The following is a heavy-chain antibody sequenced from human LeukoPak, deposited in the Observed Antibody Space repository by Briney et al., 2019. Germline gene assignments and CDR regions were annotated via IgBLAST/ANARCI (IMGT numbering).Heavy chain of an antibody. V-gene: IGHV3-15*05. CDR3: ARGRFGVVPVDY. CDR2: IKSKTDGGTT. CDR1: GFTFSNAW. D-gene: IGHD3-3*01. J-gene: IGHJ4*02. Sequence: GGSLRLSCAASGFTFSNAWMSWVRQAPGKGLEWVGRIKSKTDGGTTDYAAPVKGRFTISRDDSKNTLYLQMNSLRAEDTAVYYSARGRFGVVPVDYWGQGTLVTVSS.